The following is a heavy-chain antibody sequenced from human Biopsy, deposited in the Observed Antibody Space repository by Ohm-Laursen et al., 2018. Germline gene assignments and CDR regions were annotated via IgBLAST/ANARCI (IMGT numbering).Heavy chain of an antibody. D-gene: IGHD6-19*01. J-gene: IGHJ4*02. CDR3: ARNTGWYGDLYYFDY. CDR1: GYSFTSYY. Sequence: SVKASCTASGYSFTSYYMHWVRQAPGQGLEWMGMINPSGSTTSYPQIFQGRVTMTRDTSKSTVYMELSSLRSADTAVYFCARNTGWYGDLYYFDYWGQGTLVTVSS. CDR2: INPSGSTT. V-gene: IGHV1-46*01.